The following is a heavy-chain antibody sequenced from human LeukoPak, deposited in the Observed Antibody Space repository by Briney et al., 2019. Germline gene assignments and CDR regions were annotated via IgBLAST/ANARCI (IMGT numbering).Heavy chain of an antibody. J-gene: IGHJ5*02. Sequence: PPETLSLTCAVYGGSFSGYYWSWIRQPPGKGLEWIGEINHSGSTNYNPSLKRRVTISVDTSKNQFSLKLSSVTAADTAVYYCARGAHWFDPWGQGTLVTVSS. CDR1: GGSFSGYY. V-gene: IGHV4-34*01. CDR2: INHSGST. CDR3: ARGAHWFDP.